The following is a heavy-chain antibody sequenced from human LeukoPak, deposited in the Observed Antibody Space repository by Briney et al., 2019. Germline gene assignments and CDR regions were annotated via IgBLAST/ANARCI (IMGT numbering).Heavy chain of an antibody. CDR3: ARRNYGDYQGFYWYFDL. J-gene: IGHJ2*01. CDR1: GYSFTNYW. Sequence: PGESLKISCKGSGYSFTNYWIGWVRQMPGKGLEWMGIIYPGDSDTRYSPSFQGQVTISADKSISTAYLQWSSLKASDTAIYYCARRNYGDYQGFYWYFDLWGRGTLVTVSS. D-gene: IGHD4-17*01. CDR2: IYPGDSDT. V-gene: IGHV5-51*01.